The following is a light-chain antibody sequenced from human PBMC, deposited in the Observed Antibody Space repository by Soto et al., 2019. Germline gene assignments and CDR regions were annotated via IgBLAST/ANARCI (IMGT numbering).Light chain of an antibody. J-gene: IGKJ1*01. Sequence: IQMTHSPSTLYGTVGDRVTITYRASQTISSWLAWYQQRPGKAPKLLIYKASTLKSGVPSRFSGSGSGTEFTLTISSLQPDDFATYYCQHYNSYSEAFGQGTKVDIK. V-gene: IGKV1-5*03. CDR3: QHYNSYSEA. CDR1: QTISSW. CDR2: KAS.